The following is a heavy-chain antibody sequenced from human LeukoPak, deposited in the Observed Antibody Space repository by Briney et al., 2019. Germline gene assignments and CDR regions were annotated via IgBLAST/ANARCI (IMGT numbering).Heavy chain of an antibody. CDR1: GGSISSGDYY. Sequence: SQTLSLTCTVSGGSISSGDYYWSWIRQPPGKGLEWIGYIYYSGSTYYDPSLKSRVTISVDTSKNQFSLKLSSVTAADTAVYYCARGAPEGQQPVENAFDIWGQGTMVTVSS. CDR2: IYYSGST. V-gene: IGHV4-30-4*08. CDR3: ARGAPEGQQPVENAFDI. J-gene: IGHJ3*02. D-gene: IGHD6-13*01.